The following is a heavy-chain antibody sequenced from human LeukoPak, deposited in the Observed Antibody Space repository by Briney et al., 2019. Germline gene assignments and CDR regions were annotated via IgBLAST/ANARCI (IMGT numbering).Heavy chain of an antibody. V-gene: IGHV4-61*02. CDR1: GDSINSSNYY. CDR2: IYTSGIT. J-gene: IGHJ2*01. D-gene: IGHD5-18*01. CDR3: ARDVGRYTYGYRPTEVYWYFDL. Sequence: PSETLSLTCTVSGDSINSSNYYWSWIRQPAGKELEWIGRIYTSGITNYNPSLKSRVTMSVDTSKNQFSLKLSSVTAADTAVYYCARDVGRYTYGYRPTEVYWYFDLWGRGTLVTVSS.